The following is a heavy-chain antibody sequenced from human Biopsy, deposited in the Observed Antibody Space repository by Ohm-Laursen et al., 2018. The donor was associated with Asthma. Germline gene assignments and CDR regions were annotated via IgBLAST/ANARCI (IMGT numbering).Heavy chain of an antibody. V-gene: IGHV1-69*01. CDR2: LIPDLGSA. CDR3: ARGYSGSDRIVYYYSGMEV. Sequence: SSVKVSCKASGGSFSNFAISWVRQAPRQGLEWMGGLIPDLGSADYAQMFEGRVTITADESTSTAYMELSSLRSEDTAVYYCARGYSGSDRIVYYYSGMEVWGQGTTVTVS. CDR1: GGSFSNFA. J-gene: IGHJ6*02. D-gene: IGHD5-12*01.